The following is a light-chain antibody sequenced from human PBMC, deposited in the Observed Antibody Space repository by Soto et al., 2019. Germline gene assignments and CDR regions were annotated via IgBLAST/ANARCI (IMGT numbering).Light chain of an antibody. Sequence: QSALTQPASLSGSPGQSITISCTGTSSDIGSSNYVSWYQQHPGKAPKLMIFDVSYWPSGISDRFSGSKSGNTASLTISGLQPEDEADYYCSSYGASSTLFGGGTQLTVL. V-gene: IGLV2-14*03. CDR2: DVS. J-gene: IGLJ3*02. CDR3: SSYGASSTL. CDR1: SSDIGSSNY.